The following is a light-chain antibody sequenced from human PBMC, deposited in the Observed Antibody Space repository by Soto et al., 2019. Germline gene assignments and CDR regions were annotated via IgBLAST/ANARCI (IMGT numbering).Light chain of an antibody. V-gene: IGLV2-8*01. CDR1: SSDIGAYNF. CDR3: SSYAGSDNYVV. J-gene: IGLJ2*01. CDR2: GVN. Sequence: QSALTQPPSASGSPGQSVSISCTGTSSDIGAYNFVSWYQQHPGKAPRLMIYGVNKRPSGVPDRFSGSKSGNTAFLTVSGLQGEDEADYYCSSYAGSDNYVVFGGGTKLTVL.